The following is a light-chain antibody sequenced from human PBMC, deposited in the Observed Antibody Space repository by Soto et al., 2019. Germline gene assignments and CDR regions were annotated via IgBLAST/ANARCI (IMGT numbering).Light chain of an antibody. CDR2: SSS. Sequence: EIVMTQYPATLSVSPGERATLSCRASQTVSNNLAWYQQKPGQAPRLLFYSSSTRATGVPARFSGSRSGTDFTLTISCLQSEDFAVYYCQQYNSWPLTFGGGTKVETK. CDR1: QTVSNN. J-gene: IGKJ4*01. V-gene: IGKV3-15*01. CDR3: QQYNSWPLT.